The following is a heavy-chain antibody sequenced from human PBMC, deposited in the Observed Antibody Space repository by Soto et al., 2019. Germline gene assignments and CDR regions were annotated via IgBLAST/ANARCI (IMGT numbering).Heavy chain of an antibody. J-gene: IGHJ5*02. V-gene: IGHV4-39*01. Sequence: SETLSLTCTVSGASMSSSLYYWGWIRQPPGKGLDWIGTIFYSGTTYYNPSLESRITIFIDKSKNQFSLKLSSVTAADTAVYYCATSGGSLHNWFDPWGQGTLVTVSS. CDR2: IFYSGTT. CDR1: GASMSSSLYY. D-gene: IGHD2-15*01. CDR3: ATSGGSLHNWFDP.